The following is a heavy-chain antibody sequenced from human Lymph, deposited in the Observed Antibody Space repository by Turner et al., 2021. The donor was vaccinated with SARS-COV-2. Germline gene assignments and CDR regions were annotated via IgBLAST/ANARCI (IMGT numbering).Heavy chain of an antibody. CDR3: AVAGMNDDLLWKTYYYYGMDV. V-gene: IGHV1-18*01. CDR1: GYTFTSYG. CDR2: SSTYNGNT. J-gene: IGHJ6*02. D-gene: IGHD6-19*01. Sequence: QVQLVQSGAEVTKPGASVKVSCQSSGYTFTSYGISWVRQAPGQGLEWMGWSSTYNGNTSCAQKLQGRVTITTETAARTAYLVLRSLRSDDAAVYYGAVAGMNDDLLWKTYYYYGMDVWGQGTTVTVSS.